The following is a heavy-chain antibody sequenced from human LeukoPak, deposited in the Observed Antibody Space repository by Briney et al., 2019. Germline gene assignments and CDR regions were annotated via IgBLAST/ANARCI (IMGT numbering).Heavy chain of an antibody. J-gene: IGHJ4*02. CDR1: GYTLTELS. D-gene: IGHD6-19*01. Sequence: ASVKVSCKVSGYTLTELSMHWVRQAPGKGLEWMGGFDPEDGETIYAQKFQGRVTMTEDTSTDTANMELSSLRSEDTAVYYCATDGLRSSGWYVAYWGQGTLVTVSS. V-gene: IGHV1-24*01. CDR3: ATDGLRSSGWYVAY. CDR2: FDPEDGET.